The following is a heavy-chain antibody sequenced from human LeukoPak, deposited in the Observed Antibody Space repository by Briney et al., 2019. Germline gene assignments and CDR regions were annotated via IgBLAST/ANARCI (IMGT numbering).Heavy chain of an antibody. CDR3: ARTISGSYWGGSFDY. D-gene: IGHD1-26*01. V-gene: IGHV4-61*01. Sequence: SETLSLTCTVSGGSVSSGSYYWSWIRQPPGKGLEWIGYIYYSGSTNYNPSLKSRVTISVDTSKNQFSLKLSSVTAADTAVYYCARTISGSYWGGSFDYWGQGTLVTVSS. J-gene: IGHJ4*02. CDR1: GGSVSSGSYY. CDR2: IYYSGST.